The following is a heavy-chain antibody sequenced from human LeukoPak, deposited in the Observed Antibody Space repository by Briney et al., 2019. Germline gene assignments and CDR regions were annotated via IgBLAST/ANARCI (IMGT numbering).Heavy chain of an antibody. V-gene: IGHV4-59*01. CDR1: GGSISSYY. CDR3: VRRVVVVTANDKSDAFDV. J-gene: IGHJ3*01. CDR2: VYYTGSS. Sequence: SETLSLTCTVSGGSISSYYWNWIRQPPGEGLEWIGYVYYTGSSNYNPSLKSRVTISLDTSKNQLSLKLSSVNAADTAVYYCVRRVVVVTANDKSDAFDVWGQGTVVTVSS. D-gene: IGHD2-21*02.